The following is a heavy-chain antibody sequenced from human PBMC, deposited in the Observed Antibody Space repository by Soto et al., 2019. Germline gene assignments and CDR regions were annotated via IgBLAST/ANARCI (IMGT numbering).Heavy chain of an antibody. CDR3: ASNFYGGEYYYYYGMDV. CDR1: GYTFTSYG. CDR2: ISAYNGNT. J-gene: IGHJ6*02. V-gene: IGHV1-18*04. D-gene: IGHD3-10*01. Sequence: ASVKVSCKASGYTFTSYGISWVRQAPGQGLEWMGWISAYNGNTNYAQKLQGRVTMTTDTSTSTAYMELRSLRSDDTAVYYCASNFYGGEYYYYYGMDVWGQGTTGTVS.